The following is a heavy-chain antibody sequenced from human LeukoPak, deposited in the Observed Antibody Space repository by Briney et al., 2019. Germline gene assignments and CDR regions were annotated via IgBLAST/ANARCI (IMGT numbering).Heavy chain of an antibody. CDR1: GINISSYG. D-gene: IGHD1-26*01. CDR3: ARDLSGCLDY. V-gene: IGHV3-30*03. J-gene: IGHJ4*02. CDR2: ISYDGSNK. Sequence: GGSLRLSCATSGINISSYGMHWVRQAPGKGLEWVAVISYDGSNKYYADSVKGRFTISRDNSKNTLYLQMNSLRAEDTAVYYCARDLSGCLDYWGQGTLVTVSS.